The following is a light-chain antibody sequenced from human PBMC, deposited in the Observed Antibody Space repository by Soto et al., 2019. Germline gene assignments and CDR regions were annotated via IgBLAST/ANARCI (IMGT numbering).Light chain of an antibody. V-gene: IGLV2-8*01. CDR3: RSYAGSPLWV. Sequence: QSALTQSPSASGSPGQSVTISCTGTSSDVGNYKYVSWYQQHPGKAPKLMIYEVSKRPSGVPDRFSGSKSGNTASLTVSGLQVEDEADYHCRSYAGSPLWVFGGGTNLTVL. J-gene: IGLJ3*02. CDR2: EVS. CDR1: SSDVGNYKY.